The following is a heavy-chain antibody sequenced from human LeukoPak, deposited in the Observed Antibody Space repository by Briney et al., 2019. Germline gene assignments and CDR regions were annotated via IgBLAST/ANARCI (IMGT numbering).Heavy chain of an antibody. J-gene: IGHJ4*02. CDR2: IYYSGST. Sequence: SETLSLTCTVSGYSISSGYYWGWIRQPPGKGLEWIGSIYYSGSTHYNPSLKSRVTISVDTSKNQFSLKLSSVTAADTAVYYCARVTGYMIEDYFDYWGQGTLVTVSS. CDR3: ARVTGYMIEDYFDY. D-gene: IGHD3-22*01. CDR1: GYSISSGYY. V-gene: IGHV4-38-2*02.